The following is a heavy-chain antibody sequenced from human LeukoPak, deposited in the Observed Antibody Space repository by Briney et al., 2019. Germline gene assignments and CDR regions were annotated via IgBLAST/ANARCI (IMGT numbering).Heavy chain of an antibody. CDR1: GFTFSSYA. CDR2: ISGSGDRT. Sequence: GGSLRLSCAASGFTFSSYAMSWVRQAPGKGLEWVSGISGSGDRTYYADSVKGRFTISRDNSKNTVYLQMNSLRGDDTAVYYCAKGGSITVMVVTPDAFDIWGQGTMVTVSS. V-gene: IGHV3-23*01. J-gene: IGHJ3*02. CDR3: AKGGSITVMVVTPDAFDI. D-gene: IGHD3-22*01.